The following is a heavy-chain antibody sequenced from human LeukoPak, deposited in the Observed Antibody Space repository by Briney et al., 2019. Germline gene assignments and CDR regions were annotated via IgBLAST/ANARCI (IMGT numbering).Heavy chain of an antibody. Sequence: ASVKVSCKASGGTFSSYAISWVRQAPGQGLEWMGGIIPIFGTANYAQKFQGRVTITADKSTSTAYMELSSLRSEDTAVYYCARDDLGSSSWTLWGQGTLVTVSS. D-gene: IGHD6-13*01. CDR3: ARDDLGSSSWTL. CDR1: GGTFSSYA. V-gene: IGHV1-69*06. CDR2: IIPIFGTA. J-gene: IGHJ4*02.